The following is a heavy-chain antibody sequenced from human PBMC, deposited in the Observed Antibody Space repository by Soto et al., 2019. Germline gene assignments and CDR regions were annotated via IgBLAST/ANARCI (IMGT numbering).Heavy chain of an antibody. D-gene: IGHD2-21*01. CDR1: GYDYVTYA. V-gene: IGHV1-18*01. Sequence: QAQLVQSGAEVKKPGASVNVSCKASGYDYVTYAITWVRQRPGQGLEWMGWISTLNGNTNYAQNFQVRITMTTDTSTRIDYLELRSLRSEHTAVYYCARRVEMWLPDYYGMDVWGQGTTVTVSS. J-gene: IGHJ6*02. CDR2: ISTLNGNT. CDR3: ARRVEMWLPDYYGMDV.